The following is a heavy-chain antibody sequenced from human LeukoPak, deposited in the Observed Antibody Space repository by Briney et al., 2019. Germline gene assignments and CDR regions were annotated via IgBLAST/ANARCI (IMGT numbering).Heavy chain of an antibody. V-gene: IGHV4-59*01. CDR1: GGSLSSYY. J-gene: IGHJ4*02. CDR3: ARRLIVGPAFDY. D-gene: IGHD1-26*01. CDR2: IYSSGST. Sequence: SETLSLTCTVSGGSLSSYYWSWIRQPPGNGLEWIGYIYSSGSTNYNPSLKSRLTISVDTSKDQFSLKLSSVTAADTAVYYCARRLIVGPAFDYWGQGTLVTVPS.